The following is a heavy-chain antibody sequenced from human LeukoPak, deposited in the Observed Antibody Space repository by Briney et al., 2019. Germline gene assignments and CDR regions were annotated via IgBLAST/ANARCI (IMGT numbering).Heavy chain of an antibody. V-gene: IGHV3-30-3*01. Sequence: PGGSLRLSCAASGSTFSSYAMHWVRQAPGKGLEWVAVISYDGSNKYYADSVKGRFTISRDNSKNTLYLQMNSLRAEDTAVYYCARGEDIVVVPVYYFDYWGQGTLVTVSS. J-gene: IGHJ4*02. CDR3: ARGEDIVVVPVYYFDY. CDR2: ISYDGSNK. CDR1: GSTFSSYA. D-gene: IGHD2-2*01.